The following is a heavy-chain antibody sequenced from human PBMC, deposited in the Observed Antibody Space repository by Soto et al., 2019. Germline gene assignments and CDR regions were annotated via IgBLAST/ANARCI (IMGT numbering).Heavy chain of an antibody. V-gene: IGHV3-15*07. CDR2: NKSKTDGGTT. D-gene: IGHD3-3*01. Sequence: GSLRLSCAASGFTFSNAWMNWVRQAPGKGLEWVGRNKSKTDGGTTDYAAPVKGRFTISRDDSKNTLYLQMNSLKTEDTAVYYCTTTERYYDFWSALVAPTSVDYWGQGTLVTVSS. CDR3: TTTERYYDFWSALVAPTSVDY. J-gene: IGHJ4*02. CDR1: GFTFSNAW.